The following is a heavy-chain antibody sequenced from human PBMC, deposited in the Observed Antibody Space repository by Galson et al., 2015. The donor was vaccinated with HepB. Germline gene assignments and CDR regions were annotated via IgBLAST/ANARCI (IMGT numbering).Heavy chain of an antibody. CDR2: ISSSSSSI. Sequence: SLRLSCAASGFTFSSSSLNWVRQAPGKGLEWVSYISSSSSSIYYADSVKGRFTISRDNAKNSLYLQVNSLRDEDTAVYYCTRSSVDTSGYYPDYWGQGTLVTVSS. CDR3: TRSSVDTSGYYPDY. V-gene: IGHV3-48*02. D-gene: IGHD3-22*01. CDR1: GFTFSSSS. J-gene: IGHJ4*02.